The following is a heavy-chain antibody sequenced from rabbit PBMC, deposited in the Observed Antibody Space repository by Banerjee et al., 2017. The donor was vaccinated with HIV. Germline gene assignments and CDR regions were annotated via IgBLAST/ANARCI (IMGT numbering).Heavy chain of an antibody. CDR1: GFTLSSYY. J-gene: IGHJ3*01. V-gene: IGHV1S7*01. CDR3: VRGASSSGYYSL. CDR2: IDVLFGTT. D-gene: IGHD1-1*01. Sequence: QLEESAGGLVQPGGSLKLSCKASGFTLSSYYMNWVRQAPGKGLEWIGYIDVLFGTTYYANWVNGRFTISSHNAQNTLYLQLNSLTAADTATYFCVRGASSSGYYSLWGQGTLVTVS.